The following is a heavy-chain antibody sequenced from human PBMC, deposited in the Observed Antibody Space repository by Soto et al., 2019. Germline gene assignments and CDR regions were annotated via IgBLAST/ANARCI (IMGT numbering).Heavy chain of an antibody. CDR1: VYTFTGYY. CDR2: INTNSGGT. V-gene: IGHV1-2*04. CDR3: ARDFGRVPYYY. D-gene: IGHD3-3*01. J-gene: IGHJ4*02. Sequence: SMKFSFKASVYTFTGYYMHWVRQAPGQGLEWMGWINTNSGGTNYAQKFQGWVTMNRDTSISKAYMELSRLRSDDTAVYYCARDFGRVPYYYWGQGTMVTVSS.